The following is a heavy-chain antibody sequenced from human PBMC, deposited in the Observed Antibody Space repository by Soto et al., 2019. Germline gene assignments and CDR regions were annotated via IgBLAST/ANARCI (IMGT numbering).Heavy chain of an antibody. CDR2: INPSGGYT. CDR1: GYTFSSYY. Sequence: ASVKVSCKASGYTFSSYYMDWVRQAPGQGLEWLGIINPSGGYTTYAQRFLGRVTMTSDTSTSTVHMELGSLTSEDTAVYYCGRDVRNWDSGSYSYEYWGQGTLVTVSS. D-gene: IGHD1-26*01. CDR3: GRDVRNWDSGSYSYEY. J-gene: IGHJ4*02. V-gene: IGHV1-46*01.